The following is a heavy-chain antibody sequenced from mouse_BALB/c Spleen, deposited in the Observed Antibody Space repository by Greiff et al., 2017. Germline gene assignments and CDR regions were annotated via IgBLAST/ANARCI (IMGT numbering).Heavy chain of an antibody. Sequence: QVQLQQSGPELVKPGASVKISCKASGYAFSSSWMNWVKQRPGQGLEWIGRIYPGDGDTNYNGKFKGKATLTADKSSSTAYMQLSSLTSVDSAVYFGAVCDGYYGAWFAYWGQGTLVTVSA. CDR2: IYPGDGDT. V-gene: IGHV1-82*01. D-gene: IGHD2-3*01. CDR1: GYAFSSSW. J-gene: IGHJ3*01. CDR3: AVCDGYYGAWFAY.